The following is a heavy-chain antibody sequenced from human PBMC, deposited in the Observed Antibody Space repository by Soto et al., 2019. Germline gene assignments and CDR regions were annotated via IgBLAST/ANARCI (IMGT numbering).Heavy chain of an antibody. CDR2: ISWNSNII. Sequence: EVQLVESGGGLVQPGRSLRLSCAASGFTFDDYAMHWVRRVPGKGLEWVSSISWNSNIIGYADSVKGRFTISRDNAKNSLYLQMNSLRPEDPALYYCAKGGPDGFCSGGRFYFDYWGQGTLVTVSS. J-gene: IGHJ4*02. CDR1: GFTFDDYA. CDR3: AKGGPDGFCSGGRFYFDY. D-gene: IGHD2-15*01. V-gene: IGHV3-9*01.